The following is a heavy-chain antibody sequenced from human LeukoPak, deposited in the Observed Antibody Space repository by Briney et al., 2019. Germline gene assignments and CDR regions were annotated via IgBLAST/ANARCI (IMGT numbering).Heavy chain of an antibody. CDR1: GFTFSSYS. J-gene: IGHJ6*02. Sequence: PGGSLRLSCAASGFTFSSYSMNWVRQAPGKGLEWVSYISGSSGTIYYADSVKGRFTISRDNAKSSLYLQINSLRDEDTAVYYCARAEYSTSPPYHYALGLWGQGTTVTVSS. CDR3: ARAEYSTSPPYHYALGL. CDR2: ISGSSGTI. V-gene: IGHV3-48*02. D-gene: IGHD6-6*01.